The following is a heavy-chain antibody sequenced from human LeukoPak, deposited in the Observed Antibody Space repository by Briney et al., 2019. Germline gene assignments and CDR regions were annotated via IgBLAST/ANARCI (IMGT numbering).Heavy chain of an antibody. CDR2: INPSGGST. CDR3: ARDTHERWLQWDDAFDI. J-gene: IGHJ3*02. V-gene: IGHV1-46*01. CDR1: GYTFTSYY. Sequence: GASVKVSCKASGYTFTSYYMHWVRQAPGQGLEWMGLINPSGGSTSYAQKFQGRVTMTRDMSTSTVYMELSSLRSEDTAVYYCARDTHERWLQWDDAFDIWGQGTMVIVSS. D-gene: IGHD5-24*01.